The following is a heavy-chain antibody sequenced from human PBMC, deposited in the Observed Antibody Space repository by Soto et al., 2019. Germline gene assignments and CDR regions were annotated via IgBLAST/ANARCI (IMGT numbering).Heavy chain of an antibody. CDR2: IRSKAYGGTT. CDR1: GFTFGDYA. CDR3: TREAETYYYDSSGYWTFDY. Sequence: PGGSLRLSCTASGFTFGDYAMSWFRQAPGKGLEWVGFIRSKAYGGTTEYAASVKGRFTISRDDSKSIAYLQMNSLKTEDTAVYYCTREAETYYYDSSGYWTFDYWGKGTLVTVSS. J-gene: IGHJ4*02. D-gene: IGHD3-22*01. V-gene: IGHV3-49*03.